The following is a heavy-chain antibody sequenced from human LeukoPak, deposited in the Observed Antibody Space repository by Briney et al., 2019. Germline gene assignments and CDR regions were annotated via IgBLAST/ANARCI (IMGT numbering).Heavy chain of an antibody. V-gene: IGHV4-59*08. J-gene: IGHJ4*02. D-gene: IGHD2-2*01. Sequence: SGTLSLTCSVFDGSISNYYWSWIRQPPGKGLEWIGYAYYSGSTTYNPSLKSRVTISVDTSKNQFSLKLSSVTAADTAVYYCARYPMTYCSSNSCTDYWGQGTLVTVSS. CDR1: DGSISNYY. CDR3: ARYPMTYCSSNSCTDY. CDR2: AYYSGST.